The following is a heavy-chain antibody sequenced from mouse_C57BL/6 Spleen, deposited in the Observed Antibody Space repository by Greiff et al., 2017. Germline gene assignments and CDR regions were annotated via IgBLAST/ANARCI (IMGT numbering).Heavy chain of an antibody. CDR3: AAVDYYARDYFDY. CDR1: GYTFTSYW. V-gene: IGHV1-69*01. D-gene: IGHD1-1*01. Sequence: QVQLQQPGAELVMPGASVKLSCKASGYTFTSYWMHWVKQRPGQGLEWIGEIDPSDSYTNYNQKFKGKSTLTVDKSSSTAYMQLSSLTSEDSAVYYCAAVDYYARDYFDYWGQGTTLTVSS. CDR2: IDPSDSYT. J-gene: IGHJ2*01.